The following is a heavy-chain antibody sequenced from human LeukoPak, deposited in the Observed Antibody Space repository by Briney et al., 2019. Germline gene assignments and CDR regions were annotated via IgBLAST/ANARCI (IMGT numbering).Heavy chain of an antibody. Sequence: PGGSLRLSCTASGFTFSGAWMTWVRQAPGKGLEWVAFIRFDGSNNYYADSVKGRFTISRDNSKNTLYLQMNSLRAEDTAVYYCAKGGGGYYPYYYYYMDVWGKGTTVTISS. CDR3: AKGGGGYYPYYYYYMDV. CDR2: IRFDGSNN. D-gene: IGHD3-22*01. J-gene: IGHJ6*03. V-gene: IGHV3-30*02. CDR1: GFTFSGAW.